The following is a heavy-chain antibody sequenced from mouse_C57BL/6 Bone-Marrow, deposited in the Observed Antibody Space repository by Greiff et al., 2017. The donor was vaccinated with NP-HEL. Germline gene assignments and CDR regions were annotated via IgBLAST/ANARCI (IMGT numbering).Heavy chain of an antibody. CDR3: AKAGYEGFAY. D-gene: IGHD2-2*01. J-gene: IGHJ3*01. Sequence: QVQLQQSGPGLVQPSQTLSITCTVSGFSLTSYGVHWVRQSPGKGLEWLGVIWRGGSTDYNAASMSRLSSTNDNSTSQVIFKMNSLQADDTAIYYCAKAGYEGFAYWGQGTLVTVSA. CDR1: GFSLTSYG. V-gene: IGHV2-5*01. CDR2: IWRGGST.